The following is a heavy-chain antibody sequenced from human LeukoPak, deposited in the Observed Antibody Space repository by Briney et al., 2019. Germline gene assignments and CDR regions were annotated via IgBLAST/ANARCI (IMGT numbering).Heavy chain of an antibody. CDR2: ISGSGGTP. Sequence: GGSLRLSCVASGFSFTDAWMTWVRQAPGKGLEWVSAISGSGGTPYYADSVKGRFTISRDNSKTTLYLQMNSLRAEDTAVYYCAKDRDTHPSYFDYWGQGTLVTVSS. CDR1: GFSFTDAW. V-gene: IGHV3-23*01. J-gene: IGHJ4*02. CDR3: AKDRDTHPSYFDY. D-gene: IGHD5-18*01.